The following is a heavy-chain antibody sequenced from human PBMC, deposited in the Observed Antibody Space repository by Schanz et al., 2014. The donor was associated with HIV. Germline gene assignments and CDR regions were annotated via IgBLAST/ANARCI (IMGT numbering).Heavy chain of an antibody. CDR1: GFPFSNFA. CDR2: ISYDGRNK. D-gene: IGHD3-22*01. CDR3: AKPEYDSRGNSQSHFDY. V-gene: IGHV3-23*03. Sequence: EEHLLESGGDLIQPGGSLRLSCVASGFPFSNFAMSWVRQDPGRGLEWVAVISYDGRNKYYADSVKGRFTISRDNSKNTLYLQMTTLRIDDTAVYYCAKPEYDSRGNSQSHFDYWGQGTLVTVSS. J-gene: IGHJ4*02.